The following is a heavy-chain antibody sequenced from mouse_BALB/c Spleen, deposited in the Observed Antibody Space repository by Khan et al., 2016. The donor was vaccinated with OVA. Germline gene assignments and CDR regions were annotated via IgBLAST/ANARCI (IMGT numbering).Heavy chain of an antibody. J-gene: IGHJ3*01. CDR1: GFNIKDYY. Sequence: VQLQQSGAELVRPGALVKLSCKASGFNIKDYYMHWVKQRAEQGMEWIGWIDPENGKSKYDPKFQGKASITADTSSNTAYQQLSSMTSEDTAVSYCASSVYFACFGYWGQGTLVTVSA. V-gene: IGHV14-1*02. CDR2: IDPENGKS. CDR3: ASSVYFACFGY.